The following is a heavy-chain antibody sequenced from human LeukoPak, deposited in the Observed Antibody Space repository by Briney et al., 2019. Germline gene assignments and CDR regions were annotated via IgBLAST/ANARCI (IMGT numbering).Heavy chain of an antibody. CDR3: ARTHYYDSSGDNWFDP. Sequence: GASVKVSCKASGYTFTSYDINWVRQATGQGLEWMGWMNPNSGHTGYAQKFQGRVTMTRNTSITTAYMGLSSLRSEDTAVYYCARTHYYDSSGDNWFDPWGQGTLVTVSS. J-gene: IGHJ5*02. CDR1: GYTFTSYD. V-gene: IGHV1-8*01. D-gene: IGHD3-22*01. CDR2: MNPNSGHT.